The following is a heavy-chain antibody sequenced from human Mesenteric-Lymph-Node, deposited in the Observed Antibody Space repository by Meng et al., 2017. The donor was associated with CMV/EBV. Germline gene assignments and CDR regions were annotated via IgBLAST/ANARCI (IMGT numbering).Heavy chain of an antibody. CDR1: GGSFSGYY. D-gene: IGHD4-23*01. V-gene: IGHV4-34*02. J-gene: IGHJ4*02. CDR3: ARHQRWLKSEGGFNY. CDR2: INHSGST. Sequence: GQLTAWGAGLLKASETLSLAGAGYGGSFSGYYWSWIRQPPWKGLEWIGEINHSGSTNYNPSLKSRVTISVDTSKNQFSLKLSSVTAADTAVYYCARHQRWLKSEGGFNYWGQGTLVTVSS.